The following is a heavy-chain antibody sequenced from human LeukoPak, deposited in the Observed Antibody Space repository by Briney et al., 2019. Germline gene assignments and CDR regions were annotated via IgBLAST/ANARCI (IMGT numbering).Heavy chain of an antibody. CDR3: ATYGSGSYYNGFDY. V-gene: IGHV1-18*01. CDR1: GYTFTSYG. Sequence: ASVKVSCKASGYTFTSYGISWVRQAPGQGLEWMGWISAYNGNTNYAQKLQGRVTMTRDTSISTAYMELSRLRSDDTAVYYCATYGSGSYYNGFDYWGQGTLVTVSS. D-gene: IGHD3-10*01. J-gene: IGHJ4*02. CDR2: ISAYNGNT.